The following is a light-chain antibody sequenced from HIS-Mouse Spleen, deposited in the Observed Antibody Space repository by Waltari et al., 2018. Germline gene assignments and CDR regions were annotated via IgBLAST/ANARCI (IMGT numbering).Light chain of an antibody. Sequence: SYELTQPPSVSVSPGQTAGITCPGDALPKQYAYWYQQKSGQAPVLVLYEDSKRPSWIPERFSGSSSGTMATLTISGAQVEDEADYYCYSTDSSGNHRVFGGGTKLTVL. J-gene: IGLJ2*01. CDR3: YSTDSSGNHRV. CDR1: ALPKQY. CDR2: EDS. V-gene: IGLV3-10*01.